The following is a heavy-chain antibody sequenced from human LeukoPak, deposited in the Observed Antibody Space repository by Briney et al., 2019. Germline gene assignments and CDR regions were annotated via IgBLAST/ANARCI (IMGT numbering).Heavy chain of an antibody. V-gene: IGHV3-23*01. CDR2: ISGSGGST. Sequence: GGSLRLSCAASGFTFSSYAMSWVRQAPGKGLEWVSAISGSGGSTYYAYSVKGRFTISRDNSKNTLYLQMNSLRAEDTAVYYCAKVGIVVVVAATPYFDYWGQGTLVTVSS. CDR3: AKVGIVVVVAATPYFDY. J-gene: IGHJ4*02. CDR1: GFTFSSYA. D-gene: IGHD2-15*01.